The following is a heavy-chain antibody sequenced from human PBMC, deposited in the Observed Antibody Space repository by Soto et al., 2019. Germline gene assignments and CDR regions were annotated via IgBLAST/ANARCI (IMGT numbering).Heavy chain of an antibody. J-gene: IGHJ3*02. V-gene: IGHV4-39*01. D-gene: IGHD2-15*01. Sequence: QLQLQESGPGLVKPSETLSLTCAVSGGSISSSMYYWGWIRQPPGKGLEWIGSIYYRGGSHYNPSLKNRVTMSVDTSKNQFSLNLSSVTAADTAVYYCARHSIGYWSGGNCYHDAFDIWGQGTMVTVSS. CDR3: ARHSIGYWSGGNCYHDAFDI. CDR2: IYYRGGS. CDR1: GGSISSSMYY.